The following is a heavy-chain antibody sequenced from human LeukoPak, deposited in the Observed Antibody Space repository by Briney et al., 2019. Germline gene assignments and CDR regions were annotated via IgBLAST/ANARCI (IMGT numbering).Heavy chain of an antibody. CDR2: INPSGGST. J-gene: IGHJ5*02. CDR1: GYTFTSYY. D-gene: IGHD2-15*01. CDR3: ARSPLGYCSGGSCYGWFDP. Sequence: GASVKVSCKASGYTFTSYYMHWVRQAPGQGLEWMGIINPSGGSTSYAQKFQGRVTMTRDTSTSTVYMEPSSLRSEDTAVYYCARSPLGYCSGGSCYGWFDPWGQGTLVTVSS. V-gene: IGHV1-46*01.